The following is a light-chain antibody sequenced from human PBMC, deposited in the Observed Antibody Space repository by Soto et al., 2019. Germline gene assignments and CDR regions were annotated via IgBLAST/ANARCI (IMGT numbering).Light chain of an antibody. J-gene: IGKJ4*01. V-gene: IGKV1-9*01. CDR1: QGISNF. CDR3: QQFNDSTHR. CDR2: AAS. Sequence: LRVTHYTCGRSASVGDQATIDCRASQGISNFLAWYQQKAGKAPKLLIYAASTLQSGVPSRFSGSGSGTEFTLTITSVQPEDFATYCCQQFNDSTHRFGGGSMVDVK.